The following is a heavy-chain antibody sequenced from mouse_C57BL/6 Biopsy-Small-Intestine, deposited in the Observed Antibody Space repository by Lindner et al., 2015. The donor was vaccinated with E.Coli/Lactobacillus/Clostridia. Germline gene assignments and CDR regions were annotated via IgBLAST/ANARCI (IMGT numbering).Heavy chain of an antibody. CDR1: GYSFTDYY. V-gene: IGHV1-31*01. J-gene: IGHJ2*01. Sequence: VQLQESGPELVKPGASVKISCKASGYSFTDYYMHWVKQSHGNFLDWIGYIYPYNGLSSYNQKFKGKATLTVDKSPSTAYMELRSLTSEDSAVYYCARSEGSSGFFDYWGQGTTLTVSS. D-gene: IGHD3-2*02. CDR3: ARSEGSSGFFDY. CDR2: IYPYNGLS.